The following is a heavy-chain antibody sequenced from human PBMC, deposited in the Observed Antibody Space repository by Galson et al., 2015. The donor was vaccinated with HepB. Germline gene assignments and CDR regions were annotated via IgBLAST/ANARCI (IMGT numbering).Heavy chain of an antibody. CDR1: GYTFTSYA. CDR3: ARGRGSSVAGNNWFDP. V-gene: IGHV1-3*01. CDR2: INAGNGNT. J-gene: IGHJ5*02. Sequence: SVKVSCKASGYTFTSYAMHWVRQAPGQRLEWMGWINAGNGNTKYSQKFQGRVTITRDTSASTAYMELSSLRSEDTAVYYCARGRGSSVAGNNWFDPWGQGTLVTVSS. D-gene: IGHD6-19*01.